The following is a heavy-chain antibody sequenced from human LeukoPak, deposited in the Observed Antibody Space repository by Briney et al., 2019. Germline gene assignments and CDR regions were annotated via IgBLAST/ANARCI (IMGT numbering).Heavy chain of an antibody. Sequence: GASVKVSCKASGYTFTGYYMHWVRQAPGQGLEWMGWINPNSGGTNYAQKFQGRVTMTRDTSISTTYMELSRLRSDDTAVYYCARDDTWIGGYSYGYNYWGQGTLVTVSS. D-gene: IGHD5-18*01. J-gene: IGHJ4*02. CDR2: INPNSGGT. V-gene: IGHV1-2*02. CDR3: ARDDTWIGGYSYGYNY. CDR1: GYTFTGYY.